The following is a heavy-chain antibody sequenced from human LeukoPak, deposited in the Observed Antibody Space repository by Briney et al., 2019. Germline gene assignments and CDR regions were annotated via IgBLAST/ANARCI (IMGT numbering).Heavy chain of an antibody. CDR3: GNTYGRPFDV. CDR1: GFTFGDYA. D-gene: IGHD2-21*01. J-gene: IGHJ3*01. V-gene: IGHV3-49*04. CDR2: IRSKAYGGTT. Sequence: PGGSLRLSCTGSGFTFGDYAMSWVRQAPGKGLEWVGFIRSKAYGGTTEYAASVKGRFTISRDGSKSIAYLQMNSLKTEDTAVYYCGNTYGRPFDVWGQGTVVTVSS.